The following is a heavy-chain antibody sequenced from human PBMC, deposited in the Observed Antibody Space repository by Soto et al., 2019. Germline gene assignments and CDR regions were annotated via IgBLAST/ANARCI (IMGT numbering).Heavy chain of an antibody. D-gene: IGHD6-13*01. CDR2: IYPGDSDT. CDR3: ARTSAAGKYYYGMDV. CDR1: GYSFTSYW. J-gene: IGHJ6*02. V-gene: IGHV5-51*01. Sequence: GESLKISCKGSGYSFTSYWIGWVRQMPVKGLEWMGIIYPGDSDTRYSPSFQGQVTISADKSISTAYLQWSSLKASDTAMYYCARTSAAGKYYYGMDVWAQGTTVTVSS.